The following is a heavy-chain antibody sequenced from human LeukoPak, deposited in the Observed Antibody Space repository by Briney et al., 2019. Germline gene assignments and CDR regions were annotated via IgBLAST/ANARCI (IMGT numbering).Heavy chain of an antibody. CDR3: ARDALPNHYDSSGYYWY. CDR2: ISAYNGNT. J-gene: IGHJ4*02. V-gene: IGHV1-18*01. CDR1: GYTFTSYG. Sequence: ASVKVSCKASGYTFTSYGISWVRQAPGQGLEWMGWISAYNGNTNYAQKLQGRVTMTPDTSTSTAYMELRSLRSDDTAVYYCARDALPNHYDSSGYYWYWGQGTLVTVSS. D-gene: IGHD3-22*01.